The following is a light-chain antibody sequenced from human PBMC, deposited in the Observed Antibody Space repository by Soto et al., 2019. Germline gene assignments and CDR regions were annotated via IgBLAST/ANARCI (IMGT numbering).Light chain of an antibody. CDR3: NSYTNTAARV. J-gene: IGLJ1*01. CDR1: SEDVGAHNF. V-gene: IGLV2-14*01. CDR2: EVT. Sequence: QSFLTQPASVSGSPGRSITIACTGTSEDVGAHNFVSWYQQHPGKAPKVLIYEVTIWPSGVSYRFSASKSGNTAYLTISGLQPEDEADYYCNSYTNTAARVFGTGTKVTVL.